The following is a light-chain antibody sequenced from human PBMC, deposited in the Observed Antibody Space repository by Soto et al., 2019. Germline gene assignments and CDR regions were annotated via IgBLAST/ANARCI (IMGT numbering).Light chain of an antibody. CDR2: RNN. J-gene: IGLJ1*01. Sequence: QSVLTQPPSASGTPGQRVTSSCSGSSSNIGSNYVYWYQQLPGTAPKLLIYRNNQRPSGVPDRFSGSKSGTSASLAISGLRSEDEADYYCAAWDDSLSGPAYVFGTGTKVTVL. CDR1: SSNIGSNY. V-gene: IGLV1-47*01. CDR3: AAWDDSLSGPAYV.